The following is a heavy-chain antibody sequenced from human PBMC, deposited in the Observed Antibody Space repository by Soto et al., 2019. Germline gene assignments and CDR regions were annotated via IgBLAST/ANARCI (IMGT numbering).Heavy chain of an antibody. V-gene: IGHV4-30-4*01. J-gene: IGHJ4*02. CDR1: GGSISSGDHC. Sequence: QVQLQESGPGLVKPSQTLSLTCTVSGGSISSGDHCWSWIRQPLGKGLEWVGYIYYSGSTYYNPSLKSRVFISVDTSKNQFSLKLSSVTAADTAVYYCARDYDFLTGYYMFDYWGQGTLVTVSS. CDR2: IYYSGST. CDR3: ARDYDFLTGYYMFDY. D-gene: IGHD3-9*01.